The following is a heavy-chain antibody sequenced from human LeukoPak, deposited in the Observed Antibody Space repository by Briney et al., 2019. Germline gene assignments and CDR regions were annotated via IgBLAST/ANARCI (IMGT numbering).Heavy chain of an antibody. D-gene: IGHD2-15*01. Sequence: SETLSLTCAVYGGSFSGYYWSWIRQPPGKGQEWIGEINHSGSTNYNPSLKSRVTISVDTSKNQFSLKLSSVTAADTAVYYCSGVRIYYYYMDVWGKGTTVAVSS. CDR1: GGSFSGYY. J-gene: IGHJ6*03. CDR3: SGVRIYYYYMDV. CDR2: INHSGST. V-gene: IGHV4-34*01.